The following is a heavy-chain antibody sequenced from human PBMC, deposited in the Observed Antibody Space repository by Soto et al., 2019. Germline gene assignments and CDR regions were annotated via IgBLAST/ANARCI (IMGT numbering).Heavy chain of an antibody. Sequence: QVQLVQSGAEVKKPGASVKVSCKASGYTFTSYAMHWVRQAPGQRLEWMGWINAGNGNTKYSQKFQGRVTITKDTSASTAYMEQSSRRSEDTAVYYCAGEGRGGYSSGWYAFDYWGQGTLVTVSS. CDR2: INAGNGNT. D-gene: IGHD6-19*01. CDR1: GYTFTSYA. CDR3: AGEGRGGYSSGWYAFDY. V-gene: IGHV1-3*01. J-gene: IGHJ4*02.